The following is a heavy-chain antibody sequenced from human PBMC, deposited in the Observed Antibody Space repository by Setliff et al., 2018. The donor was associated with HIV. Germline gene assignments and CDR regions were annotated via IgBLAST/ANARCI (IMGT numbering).Heavy chain of an antibody. CDR1: GFSLTTSGVG. Sequence: SGPTLVNPTQTLTLTCTFSGFSLTTSGVGVGWIRQPPGKALEWLAVTHWNDANHYSPSLKTRLSITKDTSKNQMVLTMTNMDPVDTATYYCVHRVVWGGLDVWGQGTTGTVSS. CDR3: VHRVVWGGLDV. CDR2: THWNDAN. D-gene: IGHD2-8*02. J-gene: IGHJ6*02. V-gene: IGHV2-5*01.